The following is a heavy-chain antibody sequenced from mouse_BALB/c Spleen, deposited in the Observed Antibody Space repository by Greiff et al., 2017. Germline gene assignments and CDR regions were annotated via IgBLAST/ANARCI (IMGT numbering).Heavy chain of an antibody. J-gene: IGHJ2*01. CDR1: GFNFNDSY. V-gene: IGHV14-3*02. D-gene: IGHD1-1*01. CDR2: IYPANGNT. Sequence: VQLQQSGAELVKPGASVKLSCTASGFNFNDSYMHWVKQRPEQGLEWIGRIYPANGNTKYDPKFQGKATITADTSSNTAYLQLSSLTSEDTAVYECARNCYYDFDYWGQGTTLTVSA. CDR3: ARNCYYDFDY.